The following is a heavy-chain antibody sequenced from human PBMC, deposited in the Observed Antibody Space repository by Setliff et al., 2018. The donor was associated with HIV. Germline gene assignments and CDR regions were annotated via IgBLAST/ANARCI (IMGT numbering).Heavy chain of an antibody. CDR2: INHSGLS. CDR1: GGSITSGSYY. V-gene: IGHV4-61*10. J-gene: IGHJ4*02. Sequence: SETLSLTCTVSGGSITSGSYYWSWIRQPAGKGLEWIGEINHSGLSNFNPSLKSRLSIPVDTPKNQFSLKLTSVTATDTAVYYCARGGGFWSGQLDYWGQGTLVTVSS. CDR3: ARGGGFWSGQLDY. D-gene: IGHD3-3*01.